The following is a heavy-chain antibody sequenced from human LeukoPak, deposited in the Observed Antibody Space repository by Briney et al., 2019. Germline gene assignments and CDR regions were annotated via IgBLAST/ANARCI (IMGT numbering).Heavy chain of an antibody. J-gene: IGHJ3*02. CDR3: AKNLHMSGGDIVVVPAASGGAFDI. D-gene: IGHD2-2*01. CDR2: IHYDGARS. Sequence: PGGSLRLSCAASGFSFSGYGMHWVRQAPGKGLEWVAFIHYDGARSYYADSVKGRFTISRDNSKNTLYLQMNSLRAEDTAVYYCAKNLHMSGGDIVVVPAASGGAFDIWGQGTMVTVSS. CDR1: GFSFSGYG. V-gene: IGHV3-30*02.